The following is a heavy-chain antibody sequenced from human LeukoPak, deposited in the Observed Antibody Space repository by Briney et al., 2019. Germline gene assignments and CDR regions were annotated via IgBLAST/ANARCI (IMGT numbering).Heavy chain of an antibody. CDR3: ARRISSYYYYMDV. V-gene: IGHV4-39*01. CDR2: IYYSGST. CDR1: GGAISSSSYY. Sequence: PSETLSPTCTVSGGAISSSSYYWGWIRQPPGKGLEWLGSIYYSGSTYYNPSLKSPVTISVDTSTKQSSRKLSSVTPADTAVYYCARRISSYYYYMDVWGKGTTVTVSS. J-gene: IGHJ6*03. D-gene: IGHD3-3*02.